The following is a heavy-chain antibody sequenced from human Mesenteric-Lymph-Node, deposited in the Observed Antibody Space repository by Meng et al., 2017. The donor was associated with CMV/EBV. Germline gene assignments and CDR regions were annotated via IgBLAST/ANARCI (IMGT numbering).Heavy chain of an antibody. V-gene: IGHV3-30*03. CDR3: ASPMLYCSSTSCSTSDY. J-gene: IGHJ4*02. CDR2: ISYDGSNK. D-gene: IGHD2-2*01. Sequence: GGSLRLSCVASGFSFDFYWMSWVRQAPGKGLEWVAVISYDGSNKYYADSVKGRFTISRDNSKNTLYLQMNSLRAEDTAVYYCASPMLYCSSTSCSTSDYWGQGTLVTVSS. CDR1: GFSFDFYW.